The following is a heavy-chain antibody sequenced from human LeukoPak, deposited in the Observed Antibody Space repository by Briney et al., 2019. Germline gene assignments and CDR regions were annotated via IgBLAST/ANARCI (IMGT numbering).Heavy chain of an antibody. CDR2: IYPGDSDT. CDR1: GYSFTSYW. J-gene: IGHJ4*02. V-gene: IGHV5-51*01. Sequence: GESLKISCKGSGYSFTSYWSGWVRQMPGKGLEWMGIIYPGDSDTSSRPSFPGQITLSADHALSTAYLQWSSLKASHTALYYCARHRFAELCDYWGQGTLVTVSS. D-gene: IGHD3-10*01. CDR3: ARHRFAELCDY.